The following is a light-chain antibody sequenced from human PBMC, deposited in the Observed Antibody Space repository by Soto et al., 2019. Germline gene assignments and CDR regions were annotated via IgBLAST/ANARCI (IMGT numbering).Light chain of an antibody. V-gene: IGKV1-5*03. J-gene: IGKJ1*01. CDR2: KAS. CDR3: QQYNNWPRT. Sequence: DIQMTQSPSTLSASVGDRVTITCRASQSISSWLAWYQQKPGKAPKLLIYKASTLKSGVPSRFSGSGSETEFTLTITSLQPEDFAVYYCQQYNNWPRTFGQGTKVDIK. CDR1: QSISSW.